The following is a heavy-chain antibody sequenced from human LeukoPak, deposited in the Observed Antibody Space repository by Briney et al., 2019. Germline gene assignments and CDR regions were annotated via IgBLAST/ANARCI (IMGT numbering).Heavy chain of an antibody. Sequence: EASVKVSCKASGGTFSSYAISWVRQAPGQGLEWMGWINPNSGGTNYAQKFQGRVTMTRDTSISTAYIELSRLKSDDTAVYHCAGGGYISGSDSRFDPWGQGTLVTVSS. D-gene: IGHD2-21*01. CDR2: INPNSGGT. J-gene: IGHJ5*02. CDR1: GGTFSSYA. V-gene: IGHV1-2*02. CDR3: AGGGYISGSDSRFDP.